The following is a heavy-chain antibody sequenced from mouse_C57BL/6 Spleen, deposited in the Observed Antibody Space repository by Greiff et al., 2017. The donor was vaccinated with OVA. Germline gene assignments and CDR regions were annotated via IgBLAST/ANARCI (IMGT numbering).Heavy chain of an antibody. D-gene: IGHD1-1*01. V-gene: IGHV5-9-1*02. J-gene: IGHJ1*03. CDR3: TRPGSSYGYFDV. CDR2: ISSGGDYI. Sequence: EVKLQESGEGLVKPGGSLKLSCAASGFTFSSYAMSWVRQTPEKRLEWVAYISSGGDYIYYADTVKGRFTISRDNARNTLYLQMSSLKSEDTAMYYCTRPGSSYGYFDVWGTGTTVTVSS. CDR1: GFTFSSYA.